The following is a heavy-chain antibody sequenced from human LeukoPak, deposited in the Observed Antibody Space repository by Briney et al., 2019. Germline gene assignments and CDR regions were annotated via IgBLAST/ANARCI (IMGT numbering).Heavy chain of an antibody. CDR3: ARLASYSYDSSGYLHAFDI. CDR1: GGSISSYY. D-gene: IGHD3-22*01. J-gene: IGHJ3*02. V-gene: IGHV4-59*01. Sequence: SETLSLTCTVSGGSISSYYWSWIRQPPGKGLEWIGYIYYSGSTNYNPSLKSRVTISVDTSKNQFSLKLSSVTAADTAVYYCARLASYSYDSSGYLHAFDIWGQGTMVTVSS. CDR2: IYYSGST.